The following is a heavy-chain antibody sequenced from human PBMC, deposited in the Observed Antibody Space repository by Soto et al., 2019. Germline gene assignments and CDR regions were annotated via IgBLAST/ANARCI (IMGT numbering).Heavy chain of an antibody. CDR2: IYHSGTT. CDR1: GDSITGSY. J-gene: IGHJ4*02. CDR3: ARDKGYADGSLAGCDY. Sequence: SETLSLTCTVSGDSITGSYWSWIRQPPGKTLEWIGYIYHSGTTTYNPSLKSRVSISVDTSKNQFSLRLTSVIAADTAVYYCARDKGYADGSLAGCDYWGQGILVTVSS. V-gene: IGHV4-59*01. D-gene: IGHD3-16*01.